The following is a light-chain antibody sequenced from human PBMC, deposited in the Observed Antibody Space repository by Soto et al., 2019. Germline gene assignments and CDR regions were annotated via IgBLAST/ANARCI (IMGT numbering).Light chain of an antibody. CDR1: SSDVGSYNL. Sequence: QSALTQPASVSGSPGQSITISCTGTSSDVGSYNLVSWYQQHPGKAPKLMIYEGIKRPSGVSNRCSGSKSGNTASLTISGIQADDEADYYCCSYAGSSTDVVFGGGTKLTVL. CDR2: EGI. CDR3: CSYAGSSTDVV. J-gene: IGLJ2*01. V-gene: IGLV2-23*01.